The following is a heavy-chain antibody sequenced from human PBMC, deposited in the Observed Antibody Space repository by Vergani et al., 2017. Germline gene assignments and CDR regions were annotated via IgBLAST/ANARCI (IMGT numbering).Heavy chain of an antibody. D-gene: IGHD3-16*01. CDR1: GDPIISRSYY. J-gene: IGHJ2*01. CDR3: ASGKYYSDSTSHFRGRYFDV. V-gene: IGHV4-39*01. CDR2: IYNSGNG. Sequence: QMQLQESGPGLVKASETLSLTCTVPGDPIISRSYYWGWIRQPPGKGLEGIGSIYNSGNGDSSSSLTSRVTISADTSKNQFSLRLTSVTAADTAVYYCASGKYYSDSTSHFRGRYFDVWGRGTLVTVPS.